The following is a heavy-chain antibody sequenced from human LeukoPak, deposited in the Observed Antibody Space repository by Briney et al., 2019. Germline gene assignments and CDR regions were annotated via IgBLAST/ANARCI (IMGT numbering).Heavy chain of an antibody. V-gene: IGHV3-23*01. CDR2: ISDSGGNT. D-gene: IGHD6-19*01. Sequence: GGSLRLSCAASGFTFNSYAMSWVRQAPWERLQWVSGISDSGGNTYYADSVRGRFTISRDNSKNTLYLQMNSLRAEDTAVYYCAKATIAVADYWGQGTLVTVSS. CDR1: GFTFNSYA. CDR3: AKATIAVADY. J-gene: IGHJ4*02.